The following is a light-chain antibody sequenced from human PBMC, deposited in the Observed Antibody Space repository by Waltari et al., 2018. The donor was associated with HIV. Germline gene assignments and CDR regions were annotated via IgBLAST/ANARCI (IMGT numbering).Light chain of an antibody. CDR3: QQAKTFPHT. Sequence: DIQMTQSPPSVSASVGARVSITCRASQNIGTSLAWYQRGPGKAPNLLIFETSRMAVWVPSGFSGRGSWTLFFLNNSDLQPEDFATYYCQQAKTFPHTFGWGTRV. CDR1: QNIGTS. CDR2: ETS. J-gene: IGKJ4*01. V-gene: IGKV1-12*01.